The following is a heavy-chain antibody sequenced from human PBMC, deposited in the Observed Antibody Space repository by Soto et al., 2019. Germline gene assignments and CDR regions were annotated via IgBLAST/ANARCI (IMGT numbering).Heavy chain of an antibody. CDR2: ISYDGSNK. CDR3: ASRGILHGMDV. D-gene: IGHD2-15*01. CDR1: GFTFSSYA. V-gene: IGHV3-30-3*01. Sequence: QVQVVESGGGVVQPGRSLRLSCAASGFTFSSYAMHWVRQAPGKGLEWVALISYDGSNKYYADSVKGRFTISRDNSRNTLYLQMNSLRAEVRAMYYCASRGILHGMDVWGQGTTVSVSS. J-gene: IGHJ6*02.